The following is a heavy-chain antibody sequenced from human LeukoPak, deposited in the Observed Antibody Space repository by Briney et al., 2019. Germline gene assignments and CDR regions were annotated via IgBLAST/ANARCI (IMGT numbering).Heavy chain of an antibody. V-gene: IGHV4-59*08. J-gene: IGHJ4*02. CDR2: IYYSGST. D-gene: IGHD6-13*01. CDR3: ARRRYSSSWYAPFDY. CDR1: GGSISSYY. Sequence: SETLSLTCTVSGGSISSYYWSWIRQPPGEGLEWIGYIYYSGSTNYNPSLKSRVTISVDTSKNQFSLKLSSVTAADTAVYYCARRRYSSSWYAPFDYWGQGTLVTVSS.